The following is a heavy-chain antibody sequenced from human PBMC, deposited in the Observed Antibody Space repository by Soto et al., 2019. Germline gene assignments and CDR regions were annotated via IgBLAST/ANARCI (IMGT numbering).Heavy chain of an antibody. V-gene: IGHV4-4*07. CDR3: ARGGRDGFDI. Sequence: PSVTLSLTCNVSGGSISTFYCNWMRQYAEKGLEWIGRVYITGSTNYHPSLRSRVTMSVDTSKNQFSLKLSSVTAADTAVYYCARGGRDGFDIWGQGTRVTVSS. J-gene: IGHJ3*02. CDR2: VYITGST. CDR1: GGSISTFY.